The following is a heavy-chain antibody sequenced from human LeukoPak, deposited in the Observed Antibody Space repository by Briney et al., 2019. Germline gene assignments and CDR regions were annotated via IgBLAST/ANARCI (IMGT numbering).Heavy chain of an antibody. V-gene: IGHV4-31*03. CDR1: GVSISSGGYY. J-gene: IGHJ4*02. Sequence: SQTLSLTCTVSGVSISSGGYYWSWIRQPPGKGLGWIGYIYYSGSTYYNPSLKSRVTISVDTSKNQFSLKLSSVTAADTAVYYCASLRESLWFGISDYWGQGTLVTVSS. CDR3: ASLRESLWFGISDY. D-gene: IGHD3-10*01. CDR2: IYYSGST.